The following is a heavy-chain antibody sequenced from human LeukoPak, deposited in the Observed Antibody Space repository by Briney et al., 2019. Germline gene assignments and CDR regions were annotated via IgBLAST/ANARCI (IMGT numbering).Heavy chain of an antibody. CDR2: IYTDGST. J-gene: IGHJ5*02. Sequence: SETLSLTCTVSGGSISPYFWSWIRQPPGKGLEWIGYIYTDGSTKYNPSLKSRVTISLDTSKNQFSLKLSSVTAADTAVYYCARDASYSSSSVWFDPWGQGTLVTVSS. CDR3: ARDASYSSSSVWFDP. V-gene: IGHV4-4*09. D-gene: IGHD6-6*01. CDR1: GGSISPYF.